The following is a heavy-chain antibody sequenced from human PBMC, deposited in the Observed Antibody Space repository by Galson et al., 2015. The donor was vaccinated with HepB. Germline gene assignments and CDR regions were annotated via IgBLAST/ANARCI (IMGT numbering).Heavy chain of an antibody. D-gene: IGHD4-11*01. V-gene: IGHV3-21*01. CDR1: GFTFSSYS. Sequence: SLRLSCAASGFTFSSYSMNWVRQAPGKGLEWVSSISSSSSYIYYADSVKGRFTISRDNAKNSLYLQMNSLRAEDTAVYYCAREMTTVTTLVDYWGQGTLVTVSS. CDR2: ISSSSSYI. J-gene: IGHJ4*02. CDR3: AREMTTVTTLVDY.